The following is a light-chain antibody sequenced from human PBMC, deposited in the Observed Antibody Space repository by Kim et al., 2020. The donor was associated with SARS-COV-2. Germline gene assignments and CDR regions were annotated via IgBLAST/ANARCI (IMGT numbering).Light chain of an antibody. CDR2: EVS. Sequence: QSALTQPASVSGSPGQSITISCTGTSSDVGSYNLVSWYQHHPGKAPKLMIYEVSKRPSGVSNRFSGSKSGNTASLTISGLQAEDEADYYCCSYVVFGGGTQLTVL. CDR1: SSDVGSYNL. J-gene: IGLJ2*01. V-gene: IGLV2-23*02. CDR3: CSYVV.